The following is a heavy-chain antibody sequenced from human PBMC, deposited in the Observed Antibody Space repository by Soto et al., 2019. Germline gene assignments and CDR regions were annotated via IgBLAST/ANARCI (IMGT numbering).Heavy chain of an antibody. CDR2: ISGGGDST. CDR3: AKDRDGAAAGPTKFYGMDV. V-gene: IGHV3-23*01. J-gene: IGHJ6*02. D-gene: IGHD6-13*01. CDR1: GFTFSSYA. Sequence: EVQLLESGGGLVQPGGSLRLSCAASGFTFSSYAMSWVRQAPGKGLAWVSVISGGGDSTYYADSVRGRFTISSDNSKNALYQQMNSLRAEDTAVYYCAKDRDGAAAGPTKFYGMDVWGQGTTVTVSS.